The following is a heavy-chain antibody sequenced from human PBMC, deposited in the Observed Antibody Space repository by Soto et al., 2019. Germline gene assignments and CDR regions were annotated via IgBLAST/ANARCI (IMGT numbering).Heavy chain of an antibody. CDR3: ARVLGYCSGTNCYPDY. CDR2: IYYSGST. Sequence: SETLSLTCAVSGGSISRSGYYWSWIRQHPGKGLEWIGYIYYSGSTYYNPSLKSRVIISADTSKNQFSLKLSSVNAADTAVYYCARVLGYCSGTNCYPDYWGQGTLVTVSS. J-gene: IGHJ4*02. CDR1: GGSISRSGYY. D-gene: IGHD2-15*01. V-gene: IGHV4-31*11.